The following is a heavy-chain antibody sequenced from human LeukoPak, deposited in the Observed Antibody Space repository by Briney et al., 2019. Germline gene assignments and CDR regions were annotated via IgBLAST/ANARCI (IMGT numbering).Heavy chain of an antibody. V-gene: IGHV1-2*02. J-gene: IGHJ5*02. CDR2: IDPNSGGT. Sequence: ASVKVSCKASGYTFTAYYLHWVRHAPGQGLEWMAWIDPNSGGTSYAEKFQGRVTMTTDTSISTAYMELSGLTSDDTAVYYCARHPNLDPWGQGTLVTVS. CDR3: ARHPNLDP. CDR1: GYTFTAYY.